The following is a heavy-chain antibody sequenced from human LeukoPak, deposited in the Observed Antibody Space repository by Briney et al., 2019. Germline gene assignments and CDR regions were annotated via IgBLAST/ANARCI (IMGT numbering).Heavy chain of an antibody. Sequence: SQTLSLTCTVSGGSISSGGYYWSWIRQPAGKGLEWIGRIYTSGSTNYNPSLKSRVTISVDTSKNQFSLKLSSVTAADTAVYYCAREGFLEWLLYSNWFDPWGQGTLVTVSS. V-gene: IGHV4-61*02. J-gene: IGHJ5*02. D-gene: IGHD3-3*01. CDR3: AREGFLEWLLYSNWFDP. CDR2: IYTSGST. CDR1: GGSISSGGYY.